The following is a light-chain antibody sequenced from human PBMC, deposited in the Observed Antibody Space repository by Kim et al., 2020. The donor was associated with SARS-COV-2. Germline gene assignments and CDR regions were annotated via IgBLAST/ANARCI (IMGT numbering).Light chain of an antibody. CDR1: QGVRSN. CDR3: HQYNEWPLT. CDR2: EIS. V-gene: IGKV3-15*01. Sequence: VSPGEGATPSCRASQGVRSNLAWYRQKPGQAPSLLIHEISTRATGVPVRFSGSGSGTEFTLTISSLQSEDFALYFCHQYNEWPLTFGGGTKVDIK. J-gene: IGKJ4*01.